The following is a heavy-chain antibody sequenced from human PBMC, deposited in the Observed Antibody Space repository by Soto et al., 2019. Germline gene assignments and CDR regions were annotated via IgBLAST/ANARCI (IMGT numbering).Heavy chain of an antibody. Sequence: QVQLVQSGAEVKKPGSSVMVSCKASGGIFSNYPITWVRQAPGEGLEWMGGIIPIFGSANYAQSFQGRVTITADESTSTAYMEMSRLSSEDTAVYYCARGVDGSYDSWRNHHGLYAMDVWGQGTAVSVSS. D-gene: IGHD3-3*01. CDR3: ARGVDGSYDSWRNHHGLYAMDV. CDR1: GGIFSNYP. CDR2: IIPIFGSA. V-gene: IGHV1-69*01. J-gene: IGHJ6*02.